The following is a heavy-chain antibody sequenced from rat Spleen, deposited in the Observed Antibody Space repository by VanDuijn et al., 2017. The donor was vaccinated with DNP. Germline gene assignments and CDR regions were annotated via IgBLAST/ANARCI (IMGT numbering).Heavy chain of an antibody. V-gene: IGHV2-1*01. D-gene: IGHD1-11*01. J-gene: IGHJ1*01. CDR2: IWSGGTT. CDR3: ARHRGGAFAGYFDF. CDR1: GFSLTSDG. Sequence: QVQLKETGPGLVQPTQTLSLTCTVSGFSLTSDGVHWIRQPPGKGLEWMGAIWSGGTTAYNSALKSRLSISRDPSKSQVFLQMNSLQPEDTGTYYCARHRGGAFAGYFDFWGPGTMVTVSS.